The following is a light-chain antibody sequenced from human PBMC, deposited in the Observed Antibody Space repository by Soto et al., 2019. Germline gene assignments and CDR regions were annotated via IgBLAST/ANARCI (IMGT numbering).Light chain of an antibody. J-gene: IGLJ3*02. Sequence: QLVLTQSPSASASLGASVKLTCTLSSGHSSYAIAWHRQQPEKGPRFLMRLNNDGSHTKGDGIPDRFSGSSSGAERYLTISSLQPEDEADYYCQTWGTGIQVFGGGTKLPVL. CDR1: SGHSSYA. CDR3: QTWGTGIQV. V-gene: IGLV4-69*01. CDR2: LNNDGSH.